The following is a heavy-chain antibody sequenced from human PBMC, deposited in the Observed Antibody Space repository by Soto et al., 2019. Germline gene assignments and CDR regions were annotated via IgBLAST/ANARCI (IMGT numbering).Heavy chain of an antibody. Sequence: GGSLRLSCAASGFTFDDYAMHWVRQAPGKGLEWVSGISWNSGSIGCADSVKGRFTISRDNAKNTLYLQMNSLRAEDTAVYYCARLGYYYDTSGYLDYYAMDVWGQGTTVTVSS. CDR2: ISWNSGSI. CDR3: ARLGYYYDTSGYLDYYAMDV. J-gene: IGHJ6*02. CDR1: GFTFDDYA. V-gene: IGHV3-9*01. D-gene: IGHD3-22*01.